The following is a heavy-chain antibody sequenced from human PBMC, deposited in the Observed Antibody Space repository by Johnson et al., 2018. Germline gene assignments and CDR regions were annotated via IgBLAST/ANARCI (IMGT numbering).Heavy chain of an antibody. CDR2: ISYDGSNK. Sequence: VQLVESGGGVVQPGRSLRLSCAASGFTFSSYGMHWVRQAPGKGLEWVAVISYDGSNKYYADSVKGRFTISRDNSKNTLYLQMNSLRAEDTAVYYCAKDQCVQCRYYYYMDVWGKGTTVTVSS. V-gene: IGHV3-30*18. CDR3: AKDQCVQCRYYYYMDV. J-gene: IGHJ6*03. CDR1: GFTFSSYG. D-gene: IGHD5/OR15-5a*01.